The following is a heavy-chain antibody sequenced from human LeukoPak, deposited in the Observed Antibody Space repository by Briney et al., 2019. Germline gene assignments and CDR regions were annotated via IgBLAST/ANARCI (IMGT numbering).Heavy chain of an antibody. CDR2: IRYDGSYK. J-gene: IGHJ4*02. Sequence: QTGGSLRLSCAASGFTFSSYGMHWVRQAPGKGLEWVAFIRYDGSYKYYADSVKGRFTISRDNSKNTLYVQMNSLRAEDTAVYYCAKDDFDYWGQGTLVTVSS. CDR1: GFTFSSYG. V-gene: IGHV3-30*02. CDR3: AKDDFDY.